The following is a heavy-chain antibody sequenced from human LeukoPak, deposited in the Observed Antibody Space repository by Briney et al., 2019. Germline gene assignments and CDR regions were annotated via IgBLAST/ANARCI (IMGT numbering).Heavy chain of an antibody. CDR1: GFTFNTYD. V-gene: IGHV3-30*18. CDR3: AKDALRGGTYYYFDY. Sequence: GRSLRLSCVASGFTFNTYDMHWVRQAPGKGLEWVALISYDGSIKYYADSVKGRFTISRDNSKNTLYLQMNSLRGEDTAVYYCAKDALRGGTYYYFDYWGQGTLVTVSS. J-gene: IGHJ4*02. CDR2: ISYDGSIK. D-gene: IGHD2-15*01.